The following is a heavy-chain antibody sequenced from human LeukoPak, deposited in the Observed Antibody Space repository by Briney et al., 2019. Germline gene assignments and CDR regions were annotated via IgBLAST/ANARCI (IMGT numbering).Heavy chain of an antibody. CDR2: ISYDGSNK. Sequence: PGGSLRLSCAASGFTFSSYAMHWVRKAPGKGLEWVAVISYDGSNKCYADSVKGRFTISRDNSKNTLYLQMNSLRAEDTAVYYCARVKGGYDYWGQGTLVTVSS. J-gene: IGHJ4*02. D-gene: IGHD5-12*01. V-gene: IGHV3-30-3*01. CDR1: GFTFSSYA. CDR3: ARVKGGYDY.